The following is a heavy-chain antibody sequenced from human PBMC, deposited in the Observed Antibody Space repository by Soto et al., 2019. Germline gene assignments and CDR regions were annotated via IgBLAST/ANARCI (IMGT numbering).Heavy chain of an antibody. CDR3: ARGEYCSSTSCYPALDY. Sequence: GGSLRLSCAASGFTFSSYAMHWVRQAPGKGLEWVAVISYDGSNKYYADSVKGRFTISRDNSKNTLYLQMNSLRAEDTAVNYCARGEYCSSTSCYPALDYWGQGTLVTVSS. J-gene: IGHJ4*02. CDR1: GFTFSSYA. CDR2: ISYDGSNK. V-gene: IGHV3-30-3*01. D-gene: IGHD2-2*01.